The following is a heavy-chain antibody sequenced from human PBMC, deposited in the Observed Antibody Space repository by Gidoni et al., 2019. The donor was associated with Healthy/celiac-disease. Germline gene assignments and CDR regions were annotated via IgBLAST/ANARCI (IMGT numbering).Heavy chain of an antibody. V-gene: IGHV3-7*03. D-gene: IGHD3-22*01. CDR2: IKQDGSEK. Sequence: EVQLVESGGGLVQPGGSLRLSCAASGFPFRSYWMSWVRQAPGKGREWVANIKQDGSEKYYVDSVKGRFTISRDNAKNSLYLQMNSLRAEDTAVYYCARDWYYDSSGYYFGGYFQHWGQGTLVTVSS. CDR1: GFPFRSYW. CDR3: ARDWYYDSSGYYFGGYFQH. J-gene: IGHJ1*01.